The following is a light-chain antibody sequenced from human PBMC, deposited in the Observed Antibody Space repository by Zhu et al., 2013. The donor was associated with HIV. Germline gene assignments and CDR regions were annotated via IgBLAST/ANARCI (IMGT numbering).Light chain of an antibody. V-gene: IGKV3-20*01. CDR3: QQYSSSPWT. CDR2: GAS. J-gene: IGKJ1*01. CDR1: QSVSSSY. Sequence: EIVLTQSPGTLSLSPGERATLSCRASQSVSSSYLAWYRQKPGQAPRLLIYGASSRATGIPDRFSGSGSGTDFTLTISRLEPEDFAVYYCQQYSSSPWTFGQGTKVEIK.